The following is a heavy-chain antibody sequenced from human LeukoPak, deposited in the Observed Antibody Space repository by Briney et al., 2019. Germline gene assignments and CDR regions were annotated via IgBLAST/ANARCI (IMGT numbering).Heavy chain of an antibody. V-gene: IGHV1-3*01. Sequence: ASVKVSCKASGYTFTSYAMHWVRQAPGQRLEWMGWINAGNGNTKYSQKFQGRVTITRDTSASTAYMELSSLRSEDTAVYYCARAALPAAMSGLAFDIWGQGTMVTVSS. CDR1: GYTFTSYA. CDR3: ARAALPAAMSGLAFDI. CDR2: INAGNGNT. D-gene: IGHD2-2*01. J-gene: IGHJ3*02.